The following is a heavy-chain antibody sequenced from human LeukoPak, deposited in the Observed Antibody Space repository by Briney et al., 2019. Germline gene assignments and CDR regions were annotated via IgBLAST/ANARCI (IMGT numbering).Heavy chain of an antibody. J-gene: IGHJ4*02. CDR3: ARVGSPGYCSGGSCYPSPYYFDY. D-gene: IGHD2-15*01. V-gene: IGHV4-39*07. Sequence: SETLSLTCTVSGGSISSSSYYWGWIRQPPGKGLEWIGSIYYSGSTYYNPSLKSRVTISVDTSKNQFSLKLSSVTAADTAVYYCARVGSPGYCSGGSCYPSPYYFDYWGQGTLVTVSS. CDR2: IYYSGST. CDR1: GGSISSSSYY.